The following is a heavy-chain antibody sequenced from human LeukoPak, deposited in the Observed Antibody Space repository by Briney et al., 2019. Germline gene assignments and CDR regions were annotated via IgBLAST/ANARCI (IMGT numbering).Heavy chain of an antibody. V-gene: IGHV3-49*04. J-gene: IGHJ4*02. CDR2: IRSKVYGGTT. CDR3: TRYLCTSTGCSLDF. D-gene: IGHD2-2*01. CDR1: GFTFGDYA. Sequence: GGSLRLSCTASGFTFGDYAMSWVRQAPGKGLEGVSFIRSKVYGGTTEYAASVKGRFTISRDDSKSIAFLQMYSLKTEDTAVYYCTRYLCTSTGCSLDFWGQGTLVTVSS.